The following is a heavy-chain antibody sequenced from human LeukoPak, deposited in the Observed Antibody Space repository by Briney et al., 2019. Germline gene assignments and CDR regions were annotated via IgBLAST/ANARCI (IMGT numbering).Heavy chain of an antibody. V-gene: IGHV3-48*04. CDR2: ISSSGSTI. Sequence: GGSLRLSCAASGFTFSSYGMHWVRQAPGKGLEWVSYISSSGSTIYYADSVKGRFTISRDNAKNSLYLQMNSLRAEDTAVYYCARGLYGSGSTFDYWGQGTLVTVSS. J-gene: IGHJ4*02. CDR3: ARGLYGSGSTFDY. D-gene: IGHD3-10*01. CDR1: GFTFSSYG.